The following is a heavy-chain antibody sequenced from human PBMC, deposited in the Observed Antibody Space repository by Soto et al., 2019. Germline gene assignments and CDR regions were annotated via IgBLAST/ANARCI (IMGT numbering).Heavy chain of an antibody. CDR1: GFTFSSYG. V-gene: IGHV3-30*18. J-gene: IGHJ4*02. Sequence: GGSLRLSCAASGFTFSSYGMHWVRQAPGKGLEWVAVISYDGSNKYYADSVKGRFTISRDNSKNTLYLQMNSLRAEDTAVYYCAKDWIGRIAAAGTGYFDYWGQGTLVTVSS. D-gene: IGHD6-13*01. CDR2: ISYDGSNK. CDR3: AKDWIGRIAAAGTGYFDY.